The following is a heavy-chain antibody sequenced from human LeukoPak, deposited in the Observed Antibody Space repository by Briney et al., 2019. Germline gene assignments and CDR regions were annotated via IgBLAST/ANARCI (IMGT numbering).Heavy chain of an antibody. CDR2: IYPGDSDT. J-gene: IGHJ5*02. D-gene: IGHD3-10*01. CDR1: GYSFTSYW. Sequence: GESLKISCKGSGYSFTSYWIGWVRQMPGKGLEWMGIIYPGDSDTRYSPSFQGQVTISADKSISTAYLQWSSLKASDTAMYYCARLPRPTMVRGVIINWFDPWGQGTLVTVSS. CDR3: ARLPRPTMVRGVIINWFDP. V-gene: IGHV5-51*01.